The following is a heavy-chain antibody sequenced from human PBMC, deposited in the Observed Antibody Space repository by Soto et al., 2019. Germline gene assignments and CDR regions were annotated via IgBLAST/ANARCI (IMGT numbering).Heavy chain of an antibody. J-gene: IGHJ6*02. Sequence: EVQLVQSGAEVKKPGESLRISCKGSGYSFTSYWISWVRQMPGKGLEWMGRIDPSDSYTNYSPSFQGHVTISADKSISTAYLQWSSLKASDTAMYYCARHLRYSSSWYSPRYYYGMDVWGQGTTVTVSS. D-gene: IGHD6-13*01. CDR3: ARHLRYSSSWYSPRYYYGMDV. V-gene: IGHV5-10-1*03. CDR2: IDPSDSYT. CDR1: GYSFTSYW.